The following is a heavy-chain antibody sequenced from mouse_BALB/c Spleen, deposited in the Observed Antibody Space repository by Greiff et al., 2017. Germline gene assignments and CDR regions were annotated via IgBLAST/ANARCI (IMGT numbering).Heavy chain of an antibody. CDR1: GFTFSSYT. CDR3: ARHNWDVGAMDY. Sequence: EVKVVESGGGLVQPGGSLKLSCAASGFTFSSYTMSWVRQTPEKRLEWVAYISNGGGSTYYPDNVKGRFTIARDNAKNTLYLQMSSLKSEDTAMYYCARHNWDVGAMDYWGQGTSVTVSS. V-gene: IGHV5-12-2*01. CDR2: ISNGGGST. J-gene: IGHJ4*01. D-gene: IGHD4-1*01.